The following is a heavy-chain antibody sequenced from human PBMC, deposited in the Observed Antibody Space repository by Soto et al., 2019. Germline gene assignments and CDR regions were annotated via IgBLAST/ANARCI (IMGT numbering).Heavy chain of an antibody. J-gene: IGHJ6*02. V-gene: IGHV1-69*13. CDR1: GGTFSSYA. CDR2: IIPIFGTA. Sequence: ASVKVSCKASGGTFSSYAISWVRQAPGQGLEWMGGIIPIFGTANYAQKFQGRVTITADESTSTAYMELSSLRSEDTAVYYCARALTRDYYYYSMDVWGQGTTVTVSS. CDR3: ARALTRDYYYYSMDV.